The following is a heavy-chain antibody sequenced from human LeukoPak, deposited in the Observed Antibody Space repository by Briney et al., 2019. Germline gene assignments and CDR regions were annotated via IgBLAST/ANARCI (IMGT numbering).Heavy chain of an antibody. J-gene: IGHJ3*02. CDR2: IYYSGNN. V-gene: IGHV4-39*01. CDR3: ARGFRIEVVYAQSGTFDI. Sequence: SETLSLTCNVSGDSISSNNYWGWIRQPPGKGLEWIGSIYYSGNNYYNPSLKSRAIISVDTSNNQLSLKLNSVTAADTAVYYCARGFRIEVVYAQSGTFDIWGQGTMVTVSS. D-gene: IGHD2-8*02. CDR1: GDSISSNNY.